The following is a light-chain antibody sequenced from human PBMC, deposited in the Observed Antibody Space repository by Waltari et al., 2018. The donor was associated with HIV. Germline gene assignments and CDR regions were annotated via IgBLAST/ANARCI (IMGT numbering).Light chain of an antibody. CDR2: EDN. Sequence: SYELTQPPSVSVSTGQTASIPRSGDKLGEQSACVYPQKPGQSPALVIYEDNMRHSGIPERFSGSNSGNTATLTISVTQPTDEADYYCQAWDSNTALYVFGAGTKVTVL. CDR3: QAWDSNTALYV. J-gene: IGLJ1*01. CDR1: KLGEQS. V-gene: IGLV3-1*01.